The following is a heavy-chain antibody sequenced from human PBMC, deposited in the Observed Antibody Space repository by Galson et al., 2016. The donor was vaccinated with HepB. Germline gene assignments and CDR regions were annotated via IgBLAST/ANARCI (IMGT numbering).Heavy chain of an antibody. V-gene: IGHV3-23*01. D-gene: IGHD6-13*01. Sequence: SLRLSCAASGFTFSDYAMSWVRQAPGKGLEWVSGISITVSSTYYADSVKGRFTISRDNSKNTLYLQMNTLRSEDTAIYYCAKRKGAGGQFDYWGQGTLVTVSS. CDR2: ISITVSST. J-gene: IGHJ4*02. CDR3: AKRKGAGGQFDY. CDR1: GFTFSDYA.